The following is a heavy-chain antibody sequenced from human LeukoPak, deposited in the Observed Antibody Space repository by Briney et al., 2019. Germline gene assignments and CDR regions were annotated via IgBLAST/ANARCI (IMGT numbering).Heavy chain of an antibody. CDR2: ISSSSSTI. Sequence: GGSLRLSCAASGFTFSSYSMNWVRQAPGKGLEWVSYISSSSSTIYYADSVKGRFTISRDNAKNSLYLQMNSLRAEDTAVYYCARDYCTNGVCPFPDLDPWGQGTLVTVSS. D-gene: IGHD2-8*01. J-gene: IGHJ5*02. CDR1: GFTFSSYS. CDR3: ARDYCTNGVCPFPDLDP. V-gene: IGHV3-48*04.